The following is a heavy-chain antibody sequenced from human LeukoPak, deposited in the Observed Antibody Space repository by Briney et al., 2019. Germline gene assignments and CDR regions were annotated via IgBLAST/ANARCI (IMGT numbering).Heavy chain of an antibody. V-gene: IGHV4-59*08. CDR2: IYYSGST. CDR3: ARRDSGSYFIDY. J-gene: IGHJ4*02. Sequence: PSETLSLTCTVSGGSISSYYWSRIRQPPGKGLEWIGYIYYSGSTNYNPSLKSRVTISVDTSKNQFSLKLSSVTAADTAVYYCARRDSGSYFIDYWGQGTLVTVSS. CDR1: GGSISSYY. D-gene: IGHD1-26*01.